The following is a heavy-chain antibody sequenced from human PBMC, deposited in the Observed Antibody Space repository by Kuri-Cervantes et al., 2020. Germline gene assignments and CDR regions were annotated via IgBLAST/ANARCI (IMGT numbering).Heavy chain of an antibody. Sequence: SVKVSCKASGGTFSSYAISWVRQAPGQGLEWMGGIIPIFGTANYAQKFQGRVTITADESTSTAYMELRSLRSDDTAVYYCARSQDVDTTYYYYYGMDVWGQGTTVTVSS. CDR2: IIPIFGTA. CDR3: ARSQDVDTTYYYYYGMDV. CDR1: GGTFSSYA. J-gene: IGHJ6*02. D-gene: IGHD5-18*01. V-gene: IGHV1-69*13.